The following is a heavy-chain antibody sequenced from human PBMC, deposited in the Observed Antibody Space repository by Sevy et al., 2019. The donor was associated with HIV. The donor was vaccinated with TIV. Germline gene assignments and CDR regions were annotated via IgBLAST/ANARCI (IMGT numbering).Heavy chain of an antibody. Sequence: GGSLRLSCAASGFTFDDYAMHWVRQAPGKGLEWVSGIGWNGDVIGYAESVKGRFTISRDNAKNSLYLQMNSLRAEDTAFYYCAKDKGTAMVNGLDYWGQGALVTVSS. CDR2: IGWNGDVI. CDR3: AKDKGTAMVNGLDY. J-gene: IGHJ4*02. CDR1: GFTFDDYA. V-gene: IGHV3-9*01. D-gene: IGHD5-18*01.